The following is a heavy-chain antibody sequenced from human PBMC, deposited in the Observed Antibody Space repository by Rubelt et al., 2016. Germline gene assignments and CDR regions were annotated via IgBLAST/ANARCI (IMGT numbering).Heavy chain of an antibody. Sequence: EVQLLESGGGLVQPGGSLRLSCAASGFTFSSYAMSWVRQAPGKGLEWVSAISGSGGSTYYADSVKGRFTISRDNAKNSLYLQMNSLRPEDTALYYCAKASGSGSYTQIDYWGKGTLVTVSS. CDR2: ISGSGGST. V-gene: IGHV3-23*01. CDR3: AKASGSGSYTQIDY. CDR1: GFTFSSYA. J-gene: IGHJ4*02. D-gene: IGHD3-10*01.